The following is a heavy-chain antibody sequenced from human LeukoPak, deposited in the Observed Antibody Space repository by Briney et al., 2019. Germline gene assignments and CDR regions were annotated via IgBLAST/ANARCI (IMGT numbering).Heavy chain of an antibody. CDR2: IYYSGST. D-gene: IGHD6-13*01. V-gene: IGHV4-59*01. CDR3: ARALRGVVIAAAGTIWFDP. J-gene: IGHJ5*02. Sequence: SETLSLTCTVSGGSISSYYWSWIRQPPGKGLEWIGYIYYSGSTSYNPSLKSRVTISVDTSKKQFSLKLSSVTAADTAVYYCARALRGVVIAAAGTIWFDPWGQGTLVTVSS. CDR1: GGSISSYY.